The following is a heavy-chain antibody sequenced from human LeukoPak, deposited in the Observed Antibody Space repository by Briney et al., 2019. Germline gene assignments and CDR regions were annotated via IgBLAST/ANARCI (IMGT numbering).Heavy chain of an antibody. CDR3: GRGTSYGDY. CDR1: GFTFSSYG. Sequence: PGRSLRLSCAASGFTFSSYGMHWVRQAPGKGLEWVAVIWYDGSNKYYADSVKGRFTISRDNSKNTLYLQMNSLRAEDTAVYYWGRGTSYGDYGGKGPRVTVSS. CDR2: IWYDGSNK. V-gene: IGHV3-33*01. D-gene: IGHD3-10*01. J-gene: IGHJ4*02.